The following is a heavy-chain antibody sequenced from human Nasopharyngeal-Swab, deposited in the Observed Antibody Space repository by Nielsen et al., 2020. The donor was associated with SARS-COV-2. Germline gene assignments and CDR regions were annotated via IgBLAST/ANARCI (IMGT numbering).Heavy chain of an antibody. J-gene: IGHJ3*02. CDR1: SSTFSSYA. CDR3: ARRYYGSGRIDAFDI. D-gene: IGHD3-10*01. V-gene: IGHV3-30*07. CDR2: ISYDRSAK. Sequence: GGSLRLSCAASSSTFSSYAMHWVRQAPGKGLEWMSLISYDRSAKYADSVKGRFTISRDNSKNTLYLQMNSLRAEDTAVYYCARRYYGSGRIDAFDIWGQGTVVTVSS.